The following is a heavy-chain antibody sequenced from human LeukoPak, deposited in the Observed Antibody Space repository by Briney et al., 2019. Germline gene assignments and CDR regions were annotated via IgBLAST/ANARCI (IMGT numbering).Heavy chain of an antibody. CDR2: IWYDGSNK. CDR1: GFTFSSYG. V-gene: IGHV3-33*01. D-gene: IGHD6-6*01. CDR3: ARYSSSSGGPSYFLDY. J-gene: IGHJ4*02. Sequence: GGSLRLSCAASGFTFSSYGMHWVRQAPGKGLEWVAVIWYDGSNKYYADSVKGRFTISRDNAKNTVYLQINNLRAEDTAVYFCARYSSSSGGPSYFLDYWGQGTLVTVSS.